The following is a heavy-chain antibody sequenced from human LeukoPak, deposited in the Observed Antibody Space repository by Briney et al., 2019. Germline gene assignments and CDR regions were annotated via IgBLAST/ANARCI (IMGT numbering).Heavy chain of an antibody. CDR2: LKYDGGIK. D-gene: IGHD3-22*01. Sequence: GKSLRLSCAASGFTFNIFDMHWVRQAPGKGLDWVAFLKYDGGIKDYADFVKDRFIISRDNSKNTLYLQLNSLRVEDTAVYYCARDDYDSSGFFDYWGQGTLVTVSS. CDR1: GFTFNIFD. CDR3: ARDDYDSSGFFDY. V-gene: IGHV3-33*01. J-gene: IGHJ4*02.